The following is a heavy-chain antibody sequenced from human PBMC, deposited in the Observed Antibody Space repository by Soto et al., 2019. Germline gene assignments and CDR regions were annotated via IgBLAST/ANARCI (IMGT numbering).Heavy chain of an antibody. Sequence: PSETLSLTCTVSGGSISSGGYYWSWIRQHPGKGLEWIGYIYYSGSTYYNPSLKSRVTISVDTSKNQFSPKLSSVTAADTAVYYCARVRYTAMAQYYYYGMDVWGQGTTVTVSS. D-gene: IGHD5-18*01. CDR2: IYYSGST. V-gene: IGHV4-31*03. CDR1: GGSISSGGYY. CDR3: ARVRYTAMAQYYYYGMDV. J-gene: IGHJ6*02.